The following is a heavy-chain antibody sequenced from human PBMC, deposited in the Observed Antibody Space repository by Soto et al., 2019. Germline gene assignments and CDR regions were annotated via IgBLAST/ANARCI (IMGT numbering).Heavy chain of an antibody. CDR2: ISSSSSYI. CDR1: GFTFSSYS. J-gene: IGHJ4*02. V-gene: IGHV3-21*01. CDR3: ARDVGELSLSGYYFYY. D-gene: IGHD3-16*02. Sequence: EVQLGESGGGLVKPGGSLRLSCAASGFTFSSYSMNWVRQAPGKGVEWGSSISSSSSYIYYADSVKGGFTISRDNAKKSMYRQMNSLRAEDTAVYYCARDVGELSLSGYYFYYRGQGALVAVSS.